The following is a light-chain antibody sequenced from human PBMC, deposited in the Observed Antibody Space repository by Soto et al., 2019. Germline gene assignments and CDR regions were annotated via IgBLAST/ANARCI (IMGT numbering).Light chain of an antibody. CDR1: SSDVGSYNL. V-gene: IGLV2-23*02. CDR2: EVS. CDR3: CSYAGTS. J-gene: IGLJ1*01. Sequence: QSALTQPASVSGSPGQSITISCTGTSSDVGSYNLVSWYQQHPGEAPKLMIYEVSKRPSGVSNRFSGSKSGNTASLTISGLQAEDEADYYCCSYAGTSFGTGTKVTVL.